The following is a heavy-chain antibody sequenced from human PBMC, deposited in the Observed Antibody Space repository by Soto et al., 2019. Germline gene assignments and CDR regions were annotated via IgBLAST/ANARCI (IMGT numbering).Heavy chain of an antibody. CDR3: ARSPRSSPYFDF. CDR1: GYTFSNFW. D-gene: IGHD6-13*01. J-gene: IGHJ4*02. V-gene: IGHV5-51*01. Sequence: GESLKISCQCSGYTFSNFWIGWVRQLPGQGLEWMGIIYPGDHETRYSPSFLGKVTISAETSINTAYLQWSSLEASDSAFYFCARSPRSSPYFDFWGQGALVTVS. CDR2: IYPGDHET.